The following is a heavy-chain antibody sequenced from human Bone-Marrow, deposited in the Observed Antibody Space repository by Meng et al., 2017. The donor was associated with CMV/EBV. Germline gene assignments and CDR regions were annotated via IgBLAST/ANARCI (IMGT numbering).Heavy chain of an antibody. CDR2: ISSSGSTI. V-gene: IGHV3-48*03. CDR1: GFTFSSYG. CDR3: ARDKRAHYDYVWGSYRRNDAFDI. D-gene: IGHD3-16*02. Sequence: GESLKISCAASGFTFSSYGMNWVRQAPGKGLEWVSYISSSGSTIYYADSVKGRFTISRDNAKNSLYLQMNSLRAEDTAVYYCARDKRAHYDYVWGSYRRNDAFDIWGQGTMVTVSS. J-gene: IGHJ3*02.